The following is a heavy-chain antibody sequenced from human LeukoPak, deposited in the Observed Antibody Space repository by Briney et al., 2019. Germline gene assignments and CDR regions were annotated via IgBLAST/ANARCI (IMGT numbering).Heavy chain of an antibody. Sequence: SQTLSLTCTVSGGSISSGGYYWSWIRQPPGKGLEWIGYIYHSGSTYYNPSLKSRVTISVGRSKNQFSLKLSSVTAADTAVYYCARVGVGFGVKDCWFDPWGQGTLVTVSS. CDR2: IYHSGST. CDR3: ARVGVGFGVKDCWFDP. D-gene: IGHD3-10*01. J-gene: IGHJ5*02. V-gene: IGHV4-30-2*01. CDR1: GGSISSGGYY.